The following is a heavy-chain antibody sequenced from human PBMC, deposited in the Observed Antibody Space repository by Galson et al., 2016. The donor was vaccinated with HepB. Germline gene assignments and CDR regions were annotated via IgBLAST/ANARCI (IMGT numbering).Heavy chain of an antibody. Sequence: SVKVSCKASGYTFIVYYMHWVRQAPGQGLEWMGWINPDSGGTIYAQNFQGRVTMTRDTSISTVYMELSRLRSDDTAVYYCARGVVYYFDQWGQGTLVTVSS. CDR2: INPDSGGT. CDR1: GYTFIVYY. J-gene: IGHJ4*02. CDR3: ARGVVYYFDQ. D-gene: IGHD2-15*01. V-gene: IGHV1-2*02.